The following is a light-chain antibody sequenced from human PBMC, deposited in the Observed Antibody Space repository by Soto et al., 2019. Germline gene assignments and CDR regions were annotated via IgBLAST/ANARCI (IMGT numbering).Light chain of an antibody. CDR1: QSISNF. V-gene: IGKV1-39*01. J-gene: IGKJ5*01. Sequence: DIQMTQSPSSLSASVGDRVTITCRASQSISNFLSWYQQKPGKAPKLLIYSASSLQSGVPSRFTGSGSGTDFTLTINGLQPEDFATYYCQQSYSSPPITFGQGTRLEIK. CDR3: QQSYSSPPIT. CDR2: SAS.